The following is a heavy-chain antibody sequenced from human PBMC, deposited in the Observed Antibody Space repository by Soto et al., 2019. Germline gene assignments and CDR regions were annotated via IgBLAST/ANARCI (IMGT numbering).Heavy chain of an antibody. V-gene: IGHV1-69*13. CDR1: GGACSSYA. CDR2: IIPIFGTA. Sequence: SVTVSCKASGGACSSYAISWVRQAPGQGLEWMGGIIPIFGTANYAQKFQGRVTITADESTSTAYMELSSLRSEDTAVYYCARDRVLRYFDWLYQFDYWGQGTLVTVSS. J-gene: IGHJ4*02. CDR3: ARDRVLRYFDWLYQFDY. D-gene: IGHD3-9*01.